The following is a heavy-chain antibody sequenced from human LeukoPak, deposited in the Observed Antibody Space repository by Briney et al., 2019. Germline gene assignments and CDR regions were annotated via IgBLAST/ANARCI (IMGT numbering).Heavy chain of an antibody. V-gene: IGHV1-69*13. J-gene: IGHJ4*02. CDR1: GGTFSSYA. Sequence: SVKVSCKASGGTFSSYAISWVRQAPGQGLEWMGGIIPIFGTANYAQKFQGRVTITADESTGTAYMELSSLRSEDTAVYYCARGGGSYDYVWGLDPPPDYWGQGTLVTVSS. CDR3: ARGGGSYDYVWGLDPPPDY. D-gene: IGHD3-16*01. CDR2: IIPIFGTA.